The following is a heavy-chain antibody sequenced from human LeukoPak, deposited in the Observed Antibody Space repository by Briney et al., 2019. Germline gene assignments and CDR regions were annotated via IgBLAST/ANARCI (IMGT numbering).Heavy chain of an antibody. J-gene: IGHJ3*02. CDR3: ARVRRVVAAYDAFDI. D-gene: IGHD2-15*01. V-gene: IGHV3-33*01. Sequence: GGSLRLSCAASGFTFSSYGMHWVRQAPGEGLEWVAVIWYDGSNKYYADSVKGRFTISRDNSKNTLYLQMNSLRAEDTAVYYCARVRRVVAAYDAFDIWGQGTMVTVSS. CDR2: IWYDGSNK. CDR1: GFTFSSYG.